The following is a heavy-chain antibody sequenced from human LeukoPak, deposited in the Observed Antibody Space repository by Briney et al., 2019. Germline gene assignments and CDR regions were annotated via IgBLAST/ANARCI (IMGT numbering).Heavy chain of an antibody. D-gene: IGHD1-26*01. CDR3: AKDRASGSYLYFDY. CDR1: GFTFSDYY. V-gene: IGHV3-11*01. J-gene: IGHJ4*02. Sequence: GGSLRLSCAASGFTFSDYYMSWIRQAPGKGLEWVSYISSSGSTIYYADSVKGRFTISRDNAKNSLYLQMNSLRAEDTAVYYCAKDRASGSYLYFDYWGQGTLVTVSS. CDR2: ISSSGSTI.